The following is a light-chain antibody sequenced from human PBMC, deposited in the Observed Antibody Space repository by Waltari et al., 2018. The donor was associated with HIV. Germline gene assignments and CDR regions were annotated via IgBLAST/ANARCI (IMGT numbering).Light chain of an antibody. J-gene: IGLJ2*01. Sequence: QSALPQPPSASGSPGQSVTISCTGTSSAIGAYNYVSWFQQHPGKAPKLMIFDVSKRPSGVPDRFSGSKSGNTASLTVSGLQAEDEADYYCASHAGSKDVFGGGTKLTVL. CDR1: SSAIGAYNY. V-gene: IGLV2-8*01. CDR3: ASHAGSKDV. CDR2: DVS.